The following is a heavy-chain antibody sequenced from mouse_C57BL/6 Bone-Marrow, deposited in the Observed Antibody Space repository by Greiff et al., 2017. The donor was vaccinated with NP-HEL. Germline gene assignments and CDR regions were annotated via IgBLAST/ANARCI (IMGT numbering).Heavy chain of an antibody. J-gene: IGHJ2*01. D-gene: IGHD4-1*01. Sequence: VQLQQPGAELVRPGSSVKLSCKASGYTFTSYWMDWVKQRPGQGLEWIGNIYPSDSETHYNQKFKDKATLTVDKSSSTAYMQLSSLTSEDSAVYYCVTGPYYFDYWGQGTTRTVSS. CDR3: VTGPYYFDY. V-gene: IGHV1-61*01. CDR1: GYTFTSYW. CDR2: IYPSDSET.